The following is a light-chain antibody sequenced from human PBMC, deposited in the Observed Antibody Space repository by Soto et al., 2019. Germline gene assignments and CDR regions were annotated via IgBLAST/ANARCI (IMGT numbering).Light chain of an antibody. CDR3: HQYGSSPFT. Sequence: EIVLTQSPGTLSLSPGERATLSCRASQSLRSSYLAWFQQKPGQAPRLLIFGASSRATGIPDRFSGSGSGTDFTLTISRLEPGDFAVYYCHQYGSSPFTFGPGTKVDIK. V-gene: IGKV3-20*01. CDR1: QSLRSSY. J-gene: IGKJ3*01. CDR2: GAS.